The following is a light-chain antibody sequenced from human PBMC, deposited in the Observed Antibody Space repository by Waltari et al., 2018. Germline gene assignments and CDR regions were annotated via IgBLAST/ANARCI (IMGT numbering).Light chain of an antibody. J-gene: IGKJ3*01. CDR1: QSISRW. V-gene: IGKV1-5*03. CDR3: QHYNSFSALVT. CDR2: RSS. Sequence: DIQMTQSPSTVSASVGDRVTITCRASQSISRWLAWYQQKPGKAPKLLIHRSSSLQSGVPARFSGSGSGTEFTLNISSLQPDDCATYYCQHYNSFSALVTSGPGTQVDIK.